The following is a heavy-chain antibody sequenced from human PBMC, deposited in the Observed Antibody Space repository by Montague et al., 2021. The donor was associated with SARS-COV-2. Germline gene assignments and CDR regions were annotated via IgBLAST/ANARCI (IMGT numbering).Heavy chain of an antibody. CDR2: IYNSGGT. CDR1: GASISSGDYY. J-gene: IGHJ4*02. D-gene: IGHD5-12*01. V-gene: IGHV4-61*02. Sequence: TLSLTCTVSGASISSGDYYWSWIRQPAGKGLEWIGRIYNSGGTKYNPSLNSRVTILVDTSKNQFSLNLRSVTAADTAVYYCAREGGGSTRYLDDWGQGTLVTVSS. CDR3: AREGGGSTRYLDD.